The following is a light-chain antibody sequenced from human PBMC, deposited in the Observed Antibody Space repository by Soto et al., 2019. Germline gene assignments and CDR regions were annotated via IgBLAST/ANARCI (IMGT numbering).Light chain of an antibody. CDR2: DAS. J-gene: IGKJ1*01. CDR3: QQRSNWT. V-gene: IGKV3-11*01. Sequence: EIVLTQSPATLSFSPGEIATLSCRASQSVSSYLACYQQKPGQAPRLLIYDASNRATGIPARFSGSGSGTDFTLTISSLEPEDFAVYYCQQRSNWTFGQGTKVDIK. CDR1: QSVSSY.